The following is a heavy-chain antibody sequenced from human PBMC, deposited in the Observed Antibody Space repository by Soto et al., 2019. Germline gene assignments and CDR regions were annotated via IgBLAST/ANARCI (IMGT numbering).Heavy chain of an antibody. Sequence: SLTLSLTCTVSGGSISSYFWSWIRQPPGKGLEWIGYIYYSGSTNYNPSLKSRVTISVDTSKNQFSLKLSSVTAADTDVYYCARGVRYFDYWGQGTLVTVSS. D-gene: IGHD3-10*01. J-gene: IGHJ4*02. V-gene: IGHV4-59*01. CDR3: ARGVRYFDY. CDR1: GGSISSYF. CDR2: IYYSGST.